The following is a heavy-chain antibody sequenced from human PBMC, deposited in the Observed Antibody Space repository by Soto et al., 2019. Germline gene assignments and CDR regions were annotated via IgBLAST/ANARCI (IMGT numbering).Heavy chain of an antibody. CDR3: ARQRYVFWSGYIPTDAIDI. Sequence: PSETLSLTCTVSGGSISSGGYYWSWIRQHPGKGLEWIGYIYYSGSTYYNPSLKSRVTISVDTSKNQFSLKLSSVTAADTAVYYCARQRYVFWSGYIPTDAIDIWGQATMVTVSS. D-gene: IGHD3-3*01. V-gene: IGHV4-31*03. CDR1: GGSISSGGYY. J-gene: IGHJ3*02. CDR2: IYYSGST.